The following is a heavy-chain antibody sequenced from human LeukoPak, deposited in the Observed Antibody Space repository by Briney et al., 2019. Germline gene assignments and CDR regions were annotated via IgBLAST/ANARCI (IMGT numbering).Heavy chain of an antibody. CDR2: IKQDGSEK. J-gene: IGHJ4*02. D-gene: IGHD3-22*01. CDR3: ARDGDTSGYTD. CDR1: GFTFSLYW. Sequence: GGPLRLSCEASGFTFSLYWMSWVRQAPGKGLEGGANIKQDGSEKYYVDSVKGRFTISRNNAKTSLYLKMNSLRADDTAVYYCARDGDTSGYTDWGQGTLVTVSS. V-gene: IGHV3-7*01.